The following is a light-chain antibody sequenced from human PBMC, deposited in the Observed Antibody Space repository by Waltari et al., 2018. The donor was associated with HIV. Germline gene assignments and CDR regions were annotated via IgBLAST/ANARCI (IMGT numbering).Light chain of an antibody. Sequence: QSALTQPASVSGSPGQSITISCTGTSSDIGGYNHVSWYQRHPGKVPKLILYDVTIRPAGVSYRFSGSKSGNTASLTISGLQAEDEADYYCSSYTSSSTYVFGTGTKVTVL. CDR1: SSDIGGYNH. CDR2: DVT. V-gene: IGLV2-14*01. CDR3: SSYTSSSTYV. J-gene: IGLJ1*01.